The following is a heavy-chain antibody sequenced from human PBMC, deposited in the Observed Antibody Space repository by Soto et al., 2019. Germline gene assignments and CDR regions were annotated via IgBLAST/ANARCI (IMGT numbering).Heavy chain of an antibody. CDR2: IYYSGST. D-gene: IGHD2-21*01. Sequence: QVQLQESGPGLVKPSQTLSLTCTVSGGSISSGGYYWSWIRQHPGKGLERIGYIYYSGSTYYNPSLKSRVTISVDTSKNQFSLKRSSVTAADTAVYYCARGVGLFRAVDYWGQGTLVTVSS. CDR3: ARGVGLFRAVDY. V-gene: IGHV4-31*03. J-gene: IGHJ4*02. CDR1: GGSISSGGYY.